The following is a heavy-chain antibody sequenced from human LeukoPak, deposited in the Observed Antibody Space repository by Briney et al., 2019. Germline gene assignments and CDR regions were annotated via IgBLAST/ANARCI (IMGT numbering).Heavy chain of an antibody. CDR2: FDPEDGET. J-gene: IGHJ4*02. Sequence: ASVKVSCKVSGYALTELSMHWVRQAPGKGLEWMGGFDPEDGETIYAQKFQGRVTMTEDTSTDTAYMELSSLRSEDTAVYYCATAPDYNWNSNFDYWGQGTLVTVSS. D-gene: IGHD1-7*01. CDR3: ATAPDYNWNSNFDY. V-gene: IGHV1-24*01. CDR1: GYALTELS.